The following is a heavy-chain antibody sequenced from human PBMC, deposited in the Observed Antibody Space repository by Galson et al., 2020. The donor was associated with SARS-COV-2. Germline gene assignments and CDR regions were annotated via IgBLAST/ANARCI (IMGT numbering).Heavy chain of an antibody. J-gene: IGHJ6*02. Sequence: ASVKVSCKASGYTFTSYYMHWVRQAPGQGLEWMGIINPSGGSTSYAQKFQGRVTMTRDTSTSTVYMELSSLRSEDTAVYYCARQYGTREGRKYYGMDVWGQGTTVTVSS. CDR3: ARQYGTREGRKYYGMDV. D-gene: IGHD1-26*01. V-gene: IGHV1-46*01. CDR2: INPSGGST. CDR1: GYTFTSYY.